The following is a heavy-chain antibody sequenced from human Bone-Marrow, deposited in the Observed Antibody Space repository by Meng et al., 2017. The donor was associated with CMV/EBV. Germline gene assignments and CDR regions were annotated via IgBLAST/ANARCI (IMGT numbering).Heavy chain of an antibody. CDR2: IIPIFGTA. CDR3: ASPRASYGPGTEYYYYGMDV. J-gene: IGHJ6*02. CDR1: GGTFSSYA. D-gene: IGHD5-18*01. Sequence: SVKVSCKASGGTFSSYAISWVRQAPGQGLEWMGGIIPIFGTANYAQKFQGRVTITTDESTSTAYMELSSLRSEDTAVYCCASPRASYGPGTEYYYYGMDVWGQGTTVTVSS. V-gene: IGHV1-69*05.